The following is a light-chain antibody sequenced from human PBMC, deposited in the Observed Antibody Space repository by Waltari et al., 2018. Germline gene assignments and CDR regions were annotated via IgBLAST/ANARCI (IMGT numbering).Light chain of an antibody. CDR1: QKIRNH. J-gene: IGKJ1*01. CDR2: AAS. CDR3: QQGYTTPLT. Sequence: DIQVTQSPPSLSASVGDRVSITCRASQKIRNHLNWYQVKPGKAPKFLIYAASNLLSGVPSRFSGSGSGTDFTLTISSLQPEDSATYYCQQGYTTPLTFGQGTKVEVK. V-gene: IGKV1-39*01.